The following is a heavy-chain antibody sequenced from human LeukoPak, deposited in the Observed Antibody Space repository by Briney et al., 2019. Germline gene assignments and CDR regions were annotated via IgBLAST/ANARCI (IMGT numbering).Heavy chain of an antibody. Sequence: SETLSLTCTVSGGSISSYYWSWIRPPPGKGLEWIGYIYYSGSTNYNPSLTSRVTISVDTSKNQFSLKLSSVTAADTAVYYCARKVAVAGMTFDPWGQGTLVTVSS. V-gene: IGHV4-59*01. CDR3: ARKVAVAGMTFDP. J-gene: IGHJ5*02. D-gene: IGHD6-19*01. CDR2: IYYSGST. CDR1: GGSISSYY.